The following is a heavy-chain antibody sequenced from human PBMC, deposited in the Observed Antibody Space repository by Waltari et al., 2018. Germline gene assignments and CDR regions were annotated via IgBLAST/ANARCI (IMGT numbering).Heavy chain of an antibody. Sequence: EVQLVESGGGLVQPGGSLRLSCAASGFTFSSYAMSWVRQAPGKGLEWGSAISVSGGSTYYADSVKGRFTISRDNSKNTLYLQMNSLRAEDTAVYYCKGITMVREDYYGMDVWGQGTTVTVSS. CDR2: ISVSGGST. CDR3: KGITMVREDYYGMDV. V-gene: IGHV3-23*04. CDR1: GFTFSSYA. J-gene: IGHJ6*02. D-gene: IGHD3-10*01.